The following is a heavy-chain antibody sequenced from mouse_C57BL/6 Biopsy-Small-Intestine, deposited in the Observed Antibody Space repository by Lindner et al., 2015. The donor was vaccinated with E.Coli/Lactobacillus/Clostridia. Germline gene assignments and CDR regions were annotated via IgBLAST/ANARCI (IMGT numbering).Heavy chain of an antibody. CDR2: IYPGGGYT. CDR1: GYTFTNYW. J-gene: IGHJ2*01. CDR3: ARQARDYFDY. D-gene: IGHD3-2*02. V-gene: IGHV1-63*01. Sequence: VQLQESGAELVRPGTSVKMSCKASGYTFTNYWIGWAKQRPGHGLEWIGDIYPGGGYTNYNEKFKGKATLTADKSSSTAYMQLSSLTSEDSAIYYCARQARDYFDYWGQGTTLTVSS.